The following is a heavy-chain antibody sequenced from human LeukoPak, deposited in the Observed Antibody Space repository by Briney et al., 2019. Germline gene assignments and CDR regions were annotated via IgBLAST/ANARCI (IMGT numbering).Heavy chain of an antibody. CDR2: INPNSGGT. J-gene: IGHJ4*02. CDR1: GYTITGYY. V-gene: IGHV1-2*02. CDR3: ARVGYSSSWHDTYYFDY. Sequence: SVKVSCKASGYTITGYYMHWVRQAPGQGLEWMGWINPNSGGTNYAQKFQGRVTMTRDTSISTAYMELSRLRSDDTAVYYCARVGYSSSWHDTYYFDYWGQGTLVTVSS. D-gene: IGHD6-13*01.